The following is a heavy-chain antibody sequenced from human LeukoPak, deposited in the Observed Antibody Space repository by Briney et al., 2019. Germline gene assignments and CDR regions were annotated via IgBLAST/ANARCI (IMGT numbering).Heavy chain of an antibody. V-gene: IGHV3-21*01. Sequence: KAGGSLRLSCAASGFTFSSYSMNWVRQAPGKGLEWVSSISSSSSYIYYADSVKGRFTISRDNAKNSLYLQMNSLRAEDTAVYYCARDRSRYYDILTGYYFLGNWFDPWGQGTLVTVSS. CDR2: ISSSSSYI. CDR1: GFTFSSYS. J-gene: IGHJ5*02. CDR3: ARDRSRYYDILTGYYFLGNWFDP. D-gene: IGHD3-9*01.